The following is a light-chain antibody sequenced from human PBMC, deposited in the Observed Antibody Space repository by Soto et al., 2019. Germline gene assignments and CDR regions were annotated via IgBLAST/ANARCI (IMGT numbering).Light chain of an antibody. CDR3: QQDYSYPVIT. CDR2: AAS. CDR1: QGISSY. V-gene: IGKV1-8*01. J-gene: IGKJ5*01. Sequence: AIRMTQSPSSFSASTGDRVTITCRASQGISSYLAWYQQKPGKAPKLLIYAASTLQSGVPSRFSGSGSGTDFTLTISCLQSEDFATYYCQQDYSYPVITFGQGTRLEIK.